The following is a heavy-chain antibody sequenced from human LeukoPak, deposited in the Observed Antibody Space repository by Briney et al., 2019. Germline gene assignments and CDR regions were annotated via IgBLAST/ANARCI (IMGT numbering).Heavy chain of an antibody. CDR3: AKDGYCSSTSCPTGYFFDY. J-gene: IGHJ4*02. D-gene: IGHD2-2*01. CDR1: GFTFSSYA. Sequence: GGSLRPSCAASGFTFSSYAMSWVRQAPGKGLEWVSAISASGGSTYYADSVKGRFTISRDNSKNTLYLQMNSLRAEDTAVYYCAKDGYCSSTSCPTGYFFDYWGQGTLVTVSS. V-gene: IGHV3-23*01. CDR2: ISASGGST.